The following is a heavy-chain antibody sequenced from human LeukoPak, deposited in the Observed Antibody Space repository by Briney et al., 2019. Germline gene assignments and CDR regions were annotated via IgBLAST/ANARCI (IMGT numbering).Heavy chain of an antibody. CDR2: IYYSGST. CDR3: ARDSTPYGHSGY. J-gene: IGHJ4*02. CDR1: GVSISSYY. Sequence: SETLSLTCTVSGVSISSYYWSWIRQPPGKGLEWIGYIYYSGSTNYNPSLKSRVTISVDTSKNQFSLKLSSVTAADTAVYYCARDSTPYGHSGYWGQGTLVTVSP. V-gene: IGHV4-59*01. D-gene: IGHD4-17*01.